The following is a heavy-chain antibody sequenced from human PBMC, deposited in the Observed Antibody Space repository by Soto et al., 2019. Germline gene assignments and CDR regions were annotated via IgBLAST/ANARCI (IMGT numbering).Heavy chain of an antibody. CDR1: GYTFTSYG. Sequence: ASVKVSCKASGYTFTSYGISWVRQAPGQGLEWMGWISAYNGNTNYAQKLQGRVTMTTDTSTSTAYMELRSLRSDDTAVYYCARVKGSGYHNWYDPCCQGTLVTVSS. CDR3: ARVKGSGYHNWYDP. V-gene: IGHV1-18*01. D-gene: IGHD3-22*01. CDR2: ISAYNGNT. J-gene: IGHJ5*02.